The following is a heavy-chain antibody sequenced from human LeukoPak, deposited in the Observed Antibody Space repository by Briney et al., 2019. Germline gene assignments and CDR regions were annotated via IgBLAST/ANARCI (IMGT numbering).Heavy chain of an antibody. D-gene: IGHD2-15*01. J-gene: IGHJ3*02. Sequence: ASVKVSCKASGYTFTSYYMHWVRQAPGQGLEWMGIINPSFGSTIYAQKFQDRVTITTSISTSTAYMELSSLRSEDTAVYYCARELRHDDIWGQGTMVTVSS. CDR1: GYTFTSYY. CDR3: ARELRHDDI. V-gene: IGHV1-46*01. CDR2: INPSFGST.